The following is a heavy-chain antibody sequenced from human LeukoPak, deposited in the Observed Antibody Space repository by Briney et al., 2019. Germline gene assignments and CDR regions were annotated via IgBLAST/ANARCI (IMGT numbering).Heavy chain of an antibody. CDR1: GGSISSGGYS. CDR3: ARTVPMGYYDSSGYYTHTPYFDY. J-gene: IGHJ4*02. V-gene: IGHV4-30-2*01. CDR2: IYHSGST. Sequence: PSDIRSLTCHVSGGSISSGGYSWSWILQPPWKGLEWIGYIYHSGSTYYNPSLKSRVTISVDRSKNQFSLKLNSVTAADTAVYYCARTVPMGYYDSSGYYTHTPYFDYWGQGTLVTVSS. D-gene: IGHD3-22*01.